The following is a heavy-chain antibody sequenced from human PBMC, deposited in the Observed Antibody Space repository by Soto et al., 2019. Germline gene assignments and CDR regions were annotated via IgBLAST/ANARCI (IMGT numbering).Heavy chain of an antibody. CDR1: GGSISSSNW. J-gene: IGHJ6*02. D-gene: IGHD5-12*01. V-gene: IGHV4-4*02. CDR2: IYHSGST. CDR3: ARDRADIVATNYYYYYGMDV. Sequence: PSETLSLTCAVSGGSISSSNWWSWVRQPPGKGLEWIGEIYHSGSTNYNPSLKSRVTISVDKSKNQFSLKLSSVTAADTAVYYCARDRADIVATNYYYYYGMDVWGQGTTVTVSS.